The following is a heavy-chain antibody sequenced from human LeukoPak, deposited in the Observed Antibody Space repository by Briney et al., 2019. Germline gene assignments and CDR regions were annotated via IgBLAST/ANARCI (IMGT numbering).Heavy chain of an antibody. J-gene: IGHJ4*02. Sequence: GGSLRLSCAASGLTFSNYAMSWFRQAPGKGLEWVSGTTSGFTPHYADSVKGRFTISRDNSKNTFHLQMNSLRAEDTAVYYCAKDYSDSRVGDVFLEYWGQGTLVTVSS. CDR2: TTSGFTP. CDR1: GLTFSNYA. V-gene: IGHV3-23*01. CDR3: AKDYSDSRVGDVFLEY. D-gene: IGHD1-26*01.